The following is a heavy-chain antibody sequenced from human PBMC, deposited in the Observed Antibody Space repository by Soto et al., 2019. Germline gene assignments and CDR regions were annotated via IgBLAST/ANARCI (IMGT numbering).Heavy chain of an antibody. CDR2: INHSGST. D-gene: IGHD3-10*01. V-gene: IGHV4-34*01. J-gene: IGHJ4*02. Sequence: SETLSLTCAVYGGSFSGYYWSWIRQPPGKGLEWIGEINHSGSTNYNPSLKSRVTISVDTSKNQFSLKLSSVTAADTAVYYCARLVRGVIIPDYWGQGTPVTVSS. CDR3: ARLVRGVIIPDY. CDR1: GGSFSGYY.